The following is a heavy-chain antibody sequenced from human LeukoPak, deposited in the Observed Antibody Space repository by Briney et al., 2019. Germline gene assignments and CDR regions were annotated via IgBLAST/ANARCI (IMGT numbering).Heavy chain of an antibody. V-gene: IGHV3-30*02. CDR2: IRYDGTNK. J-gene: IGHJ1*01. Sequence: PGGSLRLSCAASGFTFSSYGMHWVRQAPGKGPEWVAFIRYDGTNKYYADSVKGRFTISRDNSKNTLYLQMNSLRAEDTAVYYCAKDLSQYFQHWGQGTLVTVSS. CDR3: AKDLSQYFQH. CDR1: GFTFSSYG.